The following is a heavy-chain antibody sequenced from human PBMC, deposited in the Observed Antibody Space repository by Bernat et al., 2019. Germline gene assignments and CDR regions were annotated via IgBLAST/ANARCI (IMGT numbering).Heavy chain of an antibody. J-gene: IGHJ4*02. D-gene: IGHD5-24*01. CDR3: ARGQGGGLQNYCFDY. V-gene: IGHV3-53*04. CDR1: GFTVSSNY. CDR2: IYSGGST. Sequence: EVQLVESGGGLVQPGGSLRLPCAAPGFTVSSNYMSWVRQAPGKGLEWVSVIYSGGSTYYADSVKGRFTISRHNSKNTLYLQMNSLRAEDTAVYYCARGQGGGLQNYCFDYWGQGTLVTVSS.